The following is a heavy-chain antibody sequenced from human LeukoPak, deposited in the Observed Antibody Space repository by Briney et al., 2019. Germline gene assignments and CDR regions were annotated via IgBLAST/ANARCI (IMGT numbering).Heavy chain of an antibody. J-gene: IGHJ5*02. CDR3: AGGVDSSGYSAP. CDR2: ISYDGSNK. D-gene: IGHD3-22*01. Sequence: PGGSLRLSCAASGFTFSSYAMHWVRQAPGKGLEWVAVISYDGSNKYYADSVKGRFTIFRDNSKNTLYLQMNSLRAEDTAVYYCAGGVDSSGYSAPWGQGTLVTVSS. CDR1: GFTFSSYA. V-gene: IGHV3-30-3*01.